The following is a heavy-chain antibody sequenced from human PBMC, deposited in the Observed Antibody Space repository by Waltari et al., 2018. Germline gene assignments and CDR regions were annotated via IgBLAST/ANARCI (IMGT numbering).Heavy chain of an antibody. J-gene: IGHJ4*02. CDR3: VRGVGGSSSLNFDY. D-gene: IGHD6-6*01. CDR1: GFTFSHLA. CDR2: IWYDGNNK. Sequence: QVQVVESGGGVVQPGRSLRLSCAASGFTFSHLAMHWVRQAPGKGLEWLAVIWYDGNNKYFADSVKGRFTVSRDNSKDTLDLQRNSLRVEDTAMYYCVRGVGGSSSLNFDYWGQGTLVSVTS. V-gene: IGHV3-33*01.